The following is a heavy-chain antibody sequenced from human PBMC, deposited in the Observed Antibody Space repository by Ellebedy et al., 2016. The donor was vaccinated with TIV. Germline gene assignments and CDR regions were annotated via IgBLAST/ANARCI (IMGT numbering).Heavy chain of an antibody. CDR1: GGSINNYY. Sequence: PSETLSLTCTVSGGSINNYYWNWIRQPAGKGLEWIGRLYTGGIATYNPSLTGRVTISVDTSKNQLSLKLNSVTAADTAVYYCARVRFSPGWFDPWGQGTLVTVSS. J-gene: IGHJ5*02. CDR3: ARVRFSPGWFDP. CDR2: LYTGGIA. V-gene: IGHV4-4*07.